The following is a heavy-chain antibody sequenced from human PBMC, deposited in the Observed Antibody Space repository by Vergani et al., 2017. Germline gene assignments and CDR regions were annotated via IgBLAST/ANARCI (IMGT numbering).Heavy chain of an antibody. J-gene: IGHJ6*03. D-gene: IGHD2-2*01. CDR2: IWYDGSNN. Sequence: QVQLVESGGGVVQPGRSLILSCAASGFRFSSYGMNWVRQAPGKGLEWVGVIWYDGSNNYYPDSVKGRFTISRDNSQNTVNLQMNSLRVDDTAVYYCAKDLGCCSSISYSYYIDVWGKGTTVTV. V-gene: IGHV3-33*06. CDR1: GFRFSSYG. CDR3: AKDLGCCSSISYSYYIDV.